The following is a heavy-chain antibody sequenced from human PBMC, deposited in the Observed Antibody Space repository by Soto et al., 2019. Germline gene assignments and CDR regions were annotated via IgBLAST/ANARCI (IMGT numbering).Heavy chain of an antibody. J-gene: IGHJ4*02. D-gene: IGHD5-18*01. CDR2: ISAYNGNT. Sequence: ASVKVSCKASGYTFTSYGISCVRQAPGQGLEWMGWISAYNGNTNYAQKLQGRVTMTRDTSTSTVYMELNSLRAEDTAVYYCAKAQQRLPPHYWGQGTLVTVSS. CDR1: GYTFTSYG. CDR3: AKAQQRLPPHY. V-gene: IGHV1-18*01.